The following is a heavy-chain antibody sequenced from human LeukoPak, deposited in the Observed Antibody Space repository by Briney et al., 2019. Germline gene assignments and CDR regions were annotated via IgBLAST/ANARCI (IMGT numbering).Heavy chain of an antibody. V-gene: IGHV3-74*01. CDR2: IKSDGSST. Sequence: GGSLRLSCAASGFTFSNYWMHWVRQAPGKELVWVSRIKSDGSSTNYADSVKGRFTISRDNAKNTLYLQMNGLRAEDAAVYYCVKGYYYTASGYENWFDPWGQGTLVTVSS. CDR1: GFTFSNYW. CDR3: VKGYYYTASGYENWFDP. D-gene: IGHD3-22*01. J-gene: IGHJ5*02.